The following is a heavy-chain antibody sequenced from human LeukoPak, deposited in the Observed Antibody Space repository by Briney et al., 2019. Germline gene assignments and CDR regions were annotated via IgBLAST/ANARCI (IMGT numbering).Heavy chain of an antibody. CDR3: ARQASSGYYYDY. CDR1: GGSISSSSYY. CDR2: ICCSGST. D-gene: IGHD3-22*01. V-gene: IGHV4-39*01. Sequence: PSETLSLTCTVSGGSISSSSYYWGWIRQPPGKGLEWIGSICCSGSTYYNPSLKSRVTISVDTSKNQFSLKLSSVTAADTAVYYCARQASSGYYYDYWGQGTLVTVSS. J-gene: IGHJ4*02.